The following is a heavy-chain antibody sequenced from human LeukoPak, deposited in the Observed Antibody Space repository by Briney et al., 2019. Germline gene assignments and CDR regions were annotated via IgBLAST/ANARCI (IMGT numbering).Heavy chain of an antibody. CDR1: GGSFSGYY. CDR3: ARGKYYYDSSGYYRDTSYYYYMDV. CDR2: INHSGST. D-gene: IGHD3-22*01. Sequence: SETLSLTCAVYGGSFSGYYWSWIRQPPGKGLEWIGEINHSGSTNYNPSLKSRVTMSVDTSKNQFSLKLSSVTAADTAVYYCARGKYYYDSSGYYRDTSYYYYMDVWGKGSTVTVSS. J-gene: IGHJ6*03. V-gene: IGHV4-34*01.